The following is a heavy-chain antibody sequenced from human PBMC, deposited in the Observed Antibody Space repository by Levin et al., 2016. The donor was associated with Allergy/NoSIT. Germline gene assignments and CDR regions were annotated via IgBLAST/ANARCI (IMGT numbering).Heavy chain of an antibody. CDR3: ARLSDSGRNGYGMDV. V-gene: IGHV4-34*01. CDR2: INHSGST. J-gene: IGHJ6*02. D-gene: IGHD2-21*02. Sequence: PGKGLEWIGEINHSGSTNYNPSLKSRVTISVDTSKNQFSLKLSSVTAADTAVYYCARLSDSGRNGYGMDVWGQGTTVTVSS.